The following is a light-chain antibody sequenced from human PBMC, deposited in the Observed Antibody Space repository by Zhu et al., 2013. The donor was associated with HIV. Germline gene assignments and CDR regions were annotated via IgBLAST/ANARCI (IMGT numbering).Light chain of an antibody. Sequence: FALTQPPSLSVSPGQRARIPCSGDKLGDKYACWYQQKPGQSPVLVIYQNSKRPSGIPERFSGSKSGNTATLTISKTQAMDEADYYCQTWDSNTALVFGGGTKLTVL. CDR3: QTWDSNTALV. CDR2: QNS. V-gene: IGLV3-1*01. CDR1: KLGDKY. J-gene: IGLJ2*01.